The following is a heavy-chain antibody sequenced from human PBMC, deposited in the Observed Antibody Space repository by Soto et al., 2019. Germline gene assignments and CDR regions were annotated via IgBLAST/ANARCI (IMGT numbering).Heavy chain of an antibody. CDR1: GGSIISYY. J-gene: IGHJ4*02. V-gene: IGHV4-59*01. CDR3: ARVGGYYDRIGYYGGHYFDY. CDR2: IYDSGST. D-gene: IGHD3-22*01. Sequence: QVQLQESGPGLVKPSETLSLTCTVSGGSIISYYWSWIRQPPGKGLEWIGYIYDSGSTSYNPSLKHRVTISVDTSKTQYSLKLSSVSASDTDVYYTARVGGYYDRIGYYGGHYFDYWGQGTPVTVSS.